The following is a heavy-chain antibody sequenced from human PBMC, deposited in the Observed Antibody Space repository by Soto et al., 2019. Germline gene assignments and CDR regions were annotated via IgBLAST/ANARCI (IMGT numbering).Heavy chain of an antibody. J-gene: IGHJ4*02. D-gene: IGHD6-19*01. CDR2: ISYDGGSE. V-gene: IGHV3-30*14. CDR1: GFTFFTHA. Sequence: GGSLRLSCEASGFTFFTHAMHWVRQAPGKGLEWVAVISYDGGSEYYADSVGGRFSVSRDNSKNTLYLQINNLRREDTALYYCAREKSSQWLASFDFWGQGTLVTVSS. CDR3: AREKSSQWLASFDF.